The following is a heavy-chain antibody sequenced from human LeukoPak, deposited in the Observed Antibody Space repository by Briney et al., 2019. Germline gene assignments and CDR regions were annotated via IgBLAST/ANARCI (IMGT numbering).Heavy chain of an antibody. Sequence: PSETLSLTCTVSGGSISSSSYYWGWIRQPPGKGLERIGSIYYSGSTYYNPSLKSRVTISVDTSKNQFSLKLSSVTAADTAVYYCARSYSNYVYYYYYMDVWGKGTTVTVSS. CDR3: ARSYSNYVYYYYYMDV. J-gene: IGHJ6*03. V-gene: IGHV4-39*01. CDR1: GGSISSSSYY. CDR2: IYYSGST. D-gene: IGHD4-11*01.